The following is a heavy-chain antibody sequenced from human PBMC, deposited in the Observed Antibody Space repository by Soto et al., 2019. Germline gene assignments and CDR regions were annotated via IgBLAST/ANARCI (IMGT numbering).Heavy chain of an antibody. J-gene: IGHJ6*02. CDR1: GFTFSSYD. CDR2: IGTAGDT. D-gene: IGHD3-10*01. V-gene: IGHV3-13*01. Sequence: EVQLVESGGGLVQPGGSLRLSCAASGFTFSSYDMHWVRQATGKGLEWVSAIGTAGDTYYPGSVKGRFTISRENAKNSLYLQMNSLRAGDTAVYYCARGRITMVRGDARDGDYGMDVWGQGTTVTVSS. CDR3: ARGRITMVRGDARDGDYGMDV.